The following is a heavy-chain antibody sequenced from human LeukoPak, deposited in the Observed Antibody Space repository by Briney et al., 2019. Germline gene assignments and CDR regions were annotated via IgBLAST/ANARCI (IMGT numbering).Heavy chain of an antibody. D-gene: IGHD1-26*01. CDR2: IYPGDSDT. V-gene: IGHV5-51*01. Sequence: GESLKISCKGSGYSFTSYWIGWVRQMPGKGLEWMGIIYPGDSDTRYSPSFQGQVTISADKSISTAYLQWSSLKASDTAMYYCARVPVGATGGYWFDPWGQGTLVTVSS. J-gene: IGHJ5*02. CDR3: ARVPVGATGGYWFDP. CDR1: GYSFTSYW.